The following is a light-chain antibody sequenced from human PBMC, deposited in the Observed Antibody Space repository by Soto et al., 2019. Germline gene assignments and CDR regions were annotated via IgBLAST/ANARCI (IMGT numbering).Light chain of an antibody. CDR2: AAS. CDR3: QKYNSAPLT. Sequence: DIQMTQSPSSLSASLGDRVTITCRASQGIGVYLAWLQQKPGKVPKLLIYAASTLQSGAPSRFSGSGSGTDFTLTITSLQPEDVATYYCQKYNSAPLTFGGGTKVEIK. V-gene: IGKV1-27*01. J-gene: IGKJ4*01. CDR1: QGIGVY.